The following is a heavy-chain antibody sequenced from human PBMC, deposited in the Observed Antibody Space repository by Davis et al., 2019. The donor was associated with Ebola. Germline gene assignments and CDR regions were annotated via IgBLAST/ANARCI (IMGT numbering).Heavy chain of an antibody. J-gene: IGHJ6*02. V-gene: IGHV3-30*02. CDR3: AKDDYGDYRNYGMDV. D-gene: IGHD4-17*01. Sequence: GESLKISCAASGFTFSSYGMHWVRQAPDKGLEWVAFIRYDGSNKYYADSVKGRFTISRDNSKNTLYLQMNSLRAEDTAVYYCAKDDYGDYRNYGMDVWGQGTTVTVSS. CDR2: IRYDGSNK. CDR1: GFTFSSYG.